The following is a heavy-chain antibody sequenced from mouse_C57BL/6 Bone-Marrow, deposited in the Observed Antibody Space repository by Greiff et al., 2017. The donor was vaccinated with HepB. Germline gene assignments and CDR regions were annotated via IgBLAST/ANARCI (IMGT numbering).Heavy chain of an antibody. Sequence: DVKLVESGGGLVQPGGSLSLSCAASGFTFTDYYMSWVRQPPGKALEWLGFIRHKANGYTTEYSASVKGRFTISRDNSQSILYLQMNALRAEDSATYYCARYARNAMDYWGQGTSVTVSS. V-gene: IGHV7-3*01. CDR3: ARYARNAMDY. CDR1: GFTFTDYY. J-gene: IGHJ4*01. CDR2: IRHKANGYTT.